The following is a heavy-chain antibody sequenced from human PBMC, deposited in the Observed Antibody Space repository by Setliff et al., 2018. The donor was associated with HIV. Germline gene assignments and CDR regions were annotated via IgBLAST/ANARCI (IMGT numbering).Heavy chain of an antibody. CDR1: GGSFSGYY. CDR2: IYHSGSS. J-gene: IGHJ4*02. V-gene: IGHV4-34*01. CDR3: ARVADSSGYYHLDY. D-gene: IGHD3-22*01. Sequence: SETLSLTCAVYGGSFSGYYWSWIRQPPGKGLEWIGEIYHSGSSNYNPSLKSRVTISVDTSKKQFSLKLSSVTAADTAVYHCARVADSSGYYHLDYWGQGTLVTVSS.